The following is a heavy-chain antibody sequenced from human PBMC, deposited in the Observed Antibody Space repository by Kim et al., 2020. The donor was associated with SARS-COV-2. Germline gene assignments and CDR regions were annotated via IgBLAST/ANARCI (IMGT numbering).Heavy chain of an antibody. J-gene: IGHJ6*02. D-gene: IGHD5-12*01. Sequence: GESLKISCKTSGFMFSNYWIGWVRQMPGKGLEWLGIIYPGDSDVRYDPSFQGQVTISVDKSITTAYLEWHSLQASDSGVYYCARRGTGYAEPNPYFYYGMDVWGQGTTVTVSS. CDR3: ARRGTGYAEPNPYFYYGMDV. CDR1: GFMFSNYW. V-gene: IGHV5-51*01. CDR2: IYPGDSDV.